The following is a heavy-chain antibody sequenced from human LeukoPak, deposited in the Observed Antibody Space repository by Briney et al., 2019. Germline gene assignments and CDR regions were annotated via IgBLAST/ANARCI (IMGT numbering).Heavy chain of an antibody. V-gene: IGHV4-61*02. CDR3: ARELEYGSSSPIDY. CDR1: GGSISSGSYY. D-gene: IGHD6-6*01. CDR2: IYTSGST. Sequence: SETLSLTCTVSGGSISSGSYYWSWIRQPAGKGLEWIGRIYTSGSTNYNPSLKSRVTISVDTSKNQFSLKLSSVTAADTAVYYCARELEYGSSSPIDYWGQGTLVTVSS. J-gene: IGHJ4*02.